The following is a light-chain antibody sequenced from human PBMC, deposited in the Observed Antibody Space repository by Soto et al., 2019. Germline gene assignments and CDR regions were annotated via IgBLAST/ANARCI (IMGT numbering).Light chain of an antibody. J-gene: IGKJ4*01. V-gene: IGKV1-12*01. CDR3: QQANSFLT. Sequence: SSYTVSASVGDRVTITCRASQDISSWLAWYQQKPGIAPKLLIYAASSLQSGVPSRFSGSGSGTDFTLTISTLQREDFATYYGQQANSFLTFGGGTKVDIK. CDR2: AAS. CDR1: QDISSW.